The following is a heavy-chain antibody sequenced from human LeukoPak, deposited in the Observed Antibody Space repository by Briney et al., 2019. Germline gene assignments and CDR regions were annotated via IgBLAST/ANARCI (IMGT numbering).Heavy chain of an antibody. CDR3: ARRGGDYYGSGSYGEN. J-gene: IGHJ4*02. Sequence: ETLSLTCTVSGGSISSSSYYWGWIRQPPGKGLEWIGSIYYSGSTYYNPSLKSRVTISVDTSKNQFSPKLSSVTAADTAVYYCARRGGDYYGSGSYGENWGQGTLVTVSS. CDR1: GGSISSSSYY. D-gene: IGHD3-10*01. CDR2: IYYSGST. V-gene: IGHV4-39*01.